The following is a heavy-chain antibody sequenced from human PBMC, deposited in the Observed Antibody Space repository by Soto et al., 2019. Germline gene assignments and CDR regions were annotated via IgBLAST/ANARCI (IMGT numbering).Heavy chain of an antibody. D-gene: IGHD6-19*01. CDR2: ISGYNGNT. Sequence: QVQLVQSGAEVKKPGASVTVSCKTSGYTFSNYGINWVRQAPGQGLEWMGWISGYNGNTNYAQTVQGRVTMTTDTSTGTVYMELRSLKSDDTAIYYCSRFIMVGGWFDPNYYHGMDVWGQGTTVRLL. CDR3: SRFIMVGGWFDPNYYHGMDV. CDR1: GYTFSNYG. V-gene: IGHV1-18*01. J-gene: IGHJ6*02.